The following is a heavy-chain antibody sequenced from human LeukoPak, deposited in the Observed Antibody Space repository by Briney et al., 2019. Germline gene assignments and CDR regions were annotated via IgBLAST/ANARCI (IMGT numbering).Heavy chain of an antibody. J-gene: IGHJ6*02. CDR2: ISSSSSYI. D-gene: IGHD2-2*01. Sequence: PGGSLRLSCAASGFTFSSYSMNWVRQAPGKGLEWVSSISSSSSYIYYADSVKGRFTISRDNAKNSLYLQMNSLRAEDTAVYYCARGYCSSTSCRILGYYYGMDVWGQGTTDTVSS. CDR3: ARGYCSSTSCRILGYYYGMDV. CDR1: GFTFSSYS. V-gene: IGHV3-21*01.